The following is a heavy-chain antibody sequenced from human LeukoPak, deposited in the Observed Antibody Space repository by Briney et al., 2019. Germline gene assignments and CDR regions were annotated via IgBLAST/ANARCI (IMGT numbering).Heavy chain of an antibody. Sequence: ASVKVSCKASGYTFTGYFLHWVRQAPGQGLEWMGWINPSSGVANYAQKFQGWVTMTRDTSISTAHMELSRLKSDDTAVYYCARTYYYDSSGANDAFNIWGQGTMVTVSS. D-gene: IGHD3-22*01. CDR2: INPSSGVA. J-gene: IGHJ3*02. CDR3: ARTYYYDSSGANDAFNI. V-gene: IGHV1-2*04. CDR1: GYTFTGYF.